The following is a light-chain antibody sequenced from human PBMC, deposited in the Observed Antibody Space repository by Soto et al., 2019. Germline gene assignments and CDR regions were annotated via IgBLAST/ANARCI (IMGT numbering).Light chain of an antibody. Sequence: SVLTQPASVSGSPGQSITISCTGTSSDVAFYNHVSWYQQHPGKAPKLLIYEVNNRPSGVSHRFSGSKSGNTAPLTISGLQAEDEADYYCSSFASTHTYVFGTGTKVTVL. V-gene: IGLV2-14*01. CDR3: SSFASTHTYV. CDR1: SSDVAFYNH. J-gene: IGLJ1*01. CDR2: EVN.